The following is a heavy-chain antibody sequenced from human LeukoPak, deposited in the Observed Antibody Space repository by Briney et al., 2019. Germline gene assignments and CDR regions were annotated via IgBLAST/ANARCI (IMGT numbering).Heavy chain of an antibody. CDR1: GFTFSNYG. CDR2: ISYDGSNK. Sequence: GGSLRLSCAASGFTFSNYGMHWVRQAPGKGLEWVAVISYDGSNKYYADSVKGRFTISRDNSKNTLYLQMNSLRAEDTAVYYCAKGGKYQLPQQRSVRPIDYWGQGTLVTVSS. D-gene: IGHD2-2*01. J-gene: IGHJ4*02. CDR3: AKGGKYQLPQQRSVRPIDY. V-gene: IGHV3-30*18.